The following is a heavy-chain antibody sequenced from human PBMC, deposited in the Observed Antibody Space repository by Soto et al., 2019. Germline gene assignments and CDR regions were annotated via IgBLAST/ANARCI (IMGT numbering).Heavy chain of an antibody. Sequence: QVQLQESGPGLVKPSETLSLTCTVSGGSISDYYWSWIRQPPGKGLEWIGYIYYSGGTHYNPSLQSRVTRSVDTSKNQFSLKLSSVTAADTAVYYCARTYSHDAYYYYYMDVWGKGTTVTVSS. V-gene: IGHV4-59*08. J-gene: IGHJ6*03. CDR1: GGSISDYY. CDR2: IYYSGGT. CDR3: ARTYSHDAYYYYYMDV. D-gene: IGHD4-4*01.